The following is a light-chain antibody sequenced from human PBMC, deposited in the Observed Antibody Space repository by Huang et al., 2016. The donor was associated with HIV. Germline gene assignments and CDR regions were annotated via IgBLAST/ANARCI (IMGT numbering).Light chain of an antibody. CDR3: QQFRRSPFT. V-gene: IGKV3-20*01. J-gene: IGKJ4*01. CDR2: GVF. CDR1: KTVGTNY. Sequence: EIVLTQSPGPLSLSPGERATLSCRARKTVGTNYLAWYQQKPGQAPRHLFSGVFGRGTGIPDRFSGSGSGTEFTLTISRLEPEDSGVFYCQQFRRSPFTFGGGTKVEIK.